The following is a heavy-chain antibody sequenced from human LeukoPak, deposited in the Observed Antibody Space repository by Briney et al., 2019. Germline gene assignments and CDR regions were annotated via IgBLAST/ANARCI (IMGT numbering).Heavy chain of an antibody. D-gene: IGHD1-1*01. V-gene: IGHV1-46*01. CDR1: GYTFTSYE. J-gene: IGHJ6*02. Sequence: ASVKVSCKASGYTFTSYEMHWVRQAPGQGLAWMGTINPSGGSTGYAQKFQGRVIMTRDTSISTAYMELNSLRSNDTAVYYCARGEERNFYYYYGMDVWGQGTTVTVSS. CDR2: INPSGGST. CDR3: ARGEERNFYYYYGMDV.